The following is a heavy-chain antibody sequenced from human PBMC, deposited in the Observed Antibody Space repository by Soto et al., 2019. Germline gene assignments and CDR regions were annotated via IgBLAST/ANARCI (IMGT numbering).Heavy chain of an antibody. J-gene: IGHJ4*02. CDR1: GFSFSTSGMC. Sequence: LTCTFSGFSFSTSGMCVSWIRQPPGKALEWLALIDWDDDKFYVTSLKTRLTISRDTSKNQVVLTMTNMDPLDTATYYCARNFYDTGNYYARIDYWGPGTVVTVSS. D-gene: IGHD3-10*01. CDR3: ARNFYDTGNYYARIDY. V-gene: IGHV2-70*01. CDR2: IDWDDDK.